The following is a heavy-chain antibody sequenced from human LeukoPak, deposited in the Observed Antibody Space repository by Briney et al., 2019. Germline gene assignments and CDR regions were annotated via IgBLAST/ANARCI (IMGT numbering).Heavy chain of an antibody. CDR3: ARTEIAAAGSFDY. CDR1: GGSISSYY. Sequence: SETLSLTCTVSGGSISSYYWSWIRQPPGKGLEWIGYIYYSGSTNYNPSLKSRVTISVDTSKNQFSLKLSSVTAADTAVYYCARTEIAAAGSFDYWGQGTLGTVSS. J-gene: IGHJ4*02. CDR2: IYYSGST. V-gene: IGHV4-59*01. D-gene: IGHD6-13*01.